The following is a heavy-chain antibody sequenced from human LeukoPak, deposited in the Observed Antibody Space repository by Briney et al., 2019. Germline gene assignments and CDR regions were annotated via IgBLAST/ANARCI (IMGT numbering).Heavy chain of an antibody. D-gene: IGHD2-15*01. V-gene: IGHV3-64D*09. J-gene: IGHJ6*02. CDR2: TSDSGGST. Sequence: GGSLRLSCSASGFPFSSYAMHWVRQAPGKGLEYVSATSDSGGSTYYADSVKGRFTISRDNSKNTLYLQMSSLRAEDTAVYFCVRGYSFGPYGMDVWGQGTTVTVSS. CDR3: VRGYSFGPYGMDV. CDR1: GFPFSSYA.